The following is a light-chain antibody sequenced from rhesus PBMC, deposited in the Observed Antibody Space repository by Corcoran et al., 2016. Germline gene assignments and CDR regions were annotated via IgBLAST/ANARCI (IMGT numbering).Light chain of an antibody. J-gene: IGKJ1*01. CDR2: YAN. Sequence: DIQMTQSPSSLSASVGDRVTITCRASQGISSYLNWYQQKPGKTPKFLSYYANRVGSGVPSRFSGSGSGKEFTLTISSLQTEDFATYYCQQYKSLPWTFGQGTKVEIK. CDR1: QGISSY. V-gene: IGKV1-32*01. CDR3: QQYKSLPWT.